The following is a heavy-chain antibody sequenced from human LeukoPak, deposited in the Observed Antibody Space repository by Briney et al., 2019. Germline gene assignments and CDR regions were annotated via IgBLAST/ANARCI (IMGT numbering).Heavy chain of an antibody. CDR2: MNPNSGST. V-gene: IGHV1-8*03. CDR3: ARPTYSGSYDDAFDI. CDR1: GYTFTSYG. J-gene: IGHJ3*02. D-gene: IGHD1-26*01. Sequence: ASVKVSCKASGYTFTSYGISWVRQAPGQGLEWMGWMNPNSGSTGYAQKFQGRVTITRNTSISTAYMELSSLRSEDTAVYYCARPTYSGSYDDAFDIWGQGTMVTVSS.